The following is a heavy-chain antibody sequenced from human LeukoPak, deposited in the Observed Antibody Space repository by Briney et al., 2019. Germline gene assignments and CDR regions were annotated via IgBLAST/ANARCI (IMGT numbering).Heavy chain of an antibody. Sequence: GGSLRLSCAASGFTFSSYAMHWVRQAPGKGLEWVAVISYDGSNKYYADSVKGRFTISRDNSKNTLYLQMNSLRAEDTAVYYCAREGDDWDNGAAFDIWGQGTMVTVSS. CDR2: ISYDGSNK. V-gene: IGHV3-30-3*01. J-gene: IGHJ3*02. CDR1: GFTFSSYA. D-gene: IGHD2-21*02. CDR3: AREGDDWDNGAAFDI.